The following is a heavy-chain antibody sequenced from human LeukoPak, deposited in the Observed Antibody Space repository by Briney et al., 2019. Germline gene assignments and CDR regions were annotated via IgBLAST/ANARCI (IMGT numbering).Heavy chain of an antibody. CDR1: GGSISSGGYY. V-gene: IGHV4-31*03. D-gene: IGHD3-10*01. J-gene: IGHJ6*02. CDR2: IYYSGST. Sequence: SETLSLTCTVSGGSISSGGYYWSWIRQHPGKGLEWIGYIYYSGSTYYNPSLKSRVTISVDTSKNQFSLKLSSVTAADTAVYYCARDPITMVRGVKVGYYYYGMDVWGQGTTVTVSS. CDR3: ARDPITMVRGVKVGYYYYGMDV.